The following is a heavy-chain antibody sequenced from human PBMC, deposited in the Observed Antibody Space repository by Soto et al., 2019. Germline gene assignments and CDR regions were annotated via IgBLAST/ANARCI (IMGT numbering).Heavy chain of an antibody. J-gene: IGHJ4*02. CDR1: GFTFSNYA. D-gene: IGHD6-13*01. CDR2: ISGSGGST. CDR3: AKDQGSSWYEIDY. V-gene: IGHV3-23*01. Sequence: EVQLLESGGGLVQPGGSLRLSCAASGFTFSNYAVTWVRQAPGKGLEWVSTISGSGGSTYYADSVKGRFTISRGNSKNTQYLQINRLRAEDTAVYYGAKDQGSSWYEIDYWGQGTLVTVSS.